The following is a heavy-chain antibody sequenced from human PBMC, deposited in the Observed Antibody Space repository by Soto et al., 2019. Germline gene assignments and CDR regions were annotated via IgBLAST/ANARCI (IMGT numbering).Heavy chain of an antibody. Sequence: SETLSLTCTVSGGSISSSSYYWGWIRQPPGKGLEWIGSIYYSGSTYYNPSLKSRVTISVDTSKNQFSLKLSSVTAADTAVYYCATPNSRSGVRWFDPWGQGTLVTVSS. V-gene: IGHV4-39*01. CDR3: ATPNSRSGVRWFDP. J-gene: IGHJ5*02. CDR2: IYYSGST. CDR1: GGSISSSSYY. D-gene: IGHD6-13*01.